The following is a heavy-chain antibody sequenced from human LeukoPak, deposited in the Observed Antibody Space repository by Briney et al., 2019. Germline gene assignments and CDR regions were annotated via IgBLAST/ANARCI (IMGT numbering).Heavy chain of an antibody. Sequence: GGSLRLSCAASGFTFSSNYMSWVRQAPGKGLEWVSVIYSGGSTYYADSVKGRFTISRDNSKNTLYLQMNSLRAEDTAVNYCARGETVVNMASTLDYWGQGTLVTVSS. D-gene: IGHD3-22*01. CDR2: IYSGGST. V-gene: IGHV3-53*01. CDR3: ARGETVVNMASTLDY. CDR1: GFTFSSNY. J-gene: IGHJ4*02.